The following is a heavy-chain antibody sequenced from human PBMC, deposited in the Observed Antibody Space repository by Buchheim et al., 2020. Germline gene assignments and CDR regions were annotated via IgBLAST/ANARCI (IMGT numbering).Heavy chain of an antibody. Sequence: QVQLVESGGGVVQPGRSLRLSCAASGFTFSSYGMHWVRQAPGKGLEWVAVISYDGSNKYYADSVKGRFTISRDNSKNTLYLQMNSLRAEDTAVYYCAKDHTDDFWSGHIDYWGQGTL. D-gene: IGHD3-3*01. CDR3: AKDHTDDFWSGHIDY. V-gene: IGHV3-30*18. CDR1: GFTFSSYG. CDR2: ISYDGSNK. J-gene: IGHJ4*02.